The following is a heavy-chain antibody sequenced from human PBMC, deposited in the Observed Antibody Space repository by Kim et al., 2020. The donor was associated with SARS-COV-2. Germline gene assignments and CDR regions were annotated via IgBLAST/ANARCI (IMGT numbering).Heavy chain of an antibody. CDR3: ARGRADHYDSSGSPYYFDY. Sequence: SETLSLTCTVSGGSISSSSYYWGWIRQPPGKGLEWIGSIYYSGSTYYNPSLKSRVTISVDTSKNQFSLKLSSVTAADTAVYYCARGRADHYDSSGSPYYFDYWGQGTLVTVSS. CDR2: IYYSGST. V-gene: IGHV4-39*01. CDR1: GGSISSSSYY. J-gene: IGHJ4*02. D-gene: IGHD3-22*01.